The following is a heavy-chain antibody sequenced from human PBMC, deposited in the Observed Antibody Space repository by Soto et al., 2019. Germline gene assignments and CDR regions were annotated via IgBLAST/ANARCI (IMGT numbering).Heavy chain of an antibody. J-gene: IGHJ4*02. V-gene: IGHV4-59*08. CDR1: GGSISSYY. CDR3: AIFCIAVAGTAFFYY. Sequence: SETLSLTCTVSGGSISSYYWSWIRQPPGKGLEWIGYIYYSGSTNYNPSLKSRVTISVDTSKNQFSLKLSSVTAADTAVYYCAIFCIAVAGTAFFYYWGQGTLVPVSS. CDR2: IYYSGST. D-gene: IGHD6-19*01.